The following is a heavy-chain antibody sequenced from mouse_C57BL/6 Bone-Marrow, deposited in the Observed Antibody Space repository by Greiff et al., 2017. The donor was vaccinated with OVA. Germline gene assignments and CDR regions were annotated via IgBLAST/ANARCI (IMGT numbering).Heavy chain of an antibody. Sequence: QVQLQQSGAELAKPGASVKLSCKASGYTFTSYWMHWVKPRPGKGLEWIGYINPSSGYTKYNQKFKDKATLTAEHYYSTAYMQLSSLTYEDSAVYYCARDAVVYWYFDVWGTGTTVTVSS. J-gene: IGHJ1*03. D-gene: IGHD1-1*01. V-gene: IGHV1-7*01. CDR3: ARDAVVYWYFDV. CDR2: INPSSGYT. CDR1: GYTFTSYW.